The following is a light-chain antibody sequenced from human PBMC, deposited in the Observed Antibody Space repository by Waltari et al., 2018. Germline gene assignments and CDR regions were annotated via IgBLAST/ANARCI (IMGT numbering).Light chain of an antibody. CDR2: QDN. J-gene: IGLJ3*02. CDR3: QAWDSNTAWV. Sequence: WYQQKPGQAPVLVIYQDNKRPAGIPERFSGSSSGNTASLTISETQAMDEADYYCQAWDSNTAWVFGGGTKLTVL. V-gene: IGLV3-1*01.